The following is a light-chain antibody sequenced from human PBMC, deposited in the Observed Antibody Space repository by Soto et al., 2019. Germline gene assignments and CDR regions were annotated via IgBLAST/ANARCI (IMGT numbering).Light chain of an antibody. CDR2: LEGSGSY. V-gene: IGLV4-60*02. CDR1: SGHSSYI. Sequence: QLVLTQSSSASASLGSSVKLTCTLSSGHSSYIIAWHQQQPGKAPRYLMKLEGSGSYNKGSGVPDRFSGSGSGAVRYLTISNLQFEDEADYYCETWDSDTRVFGGGTKLTVL. J-gene: IGLJ3*02. CDR3: ETWDSDTRV.